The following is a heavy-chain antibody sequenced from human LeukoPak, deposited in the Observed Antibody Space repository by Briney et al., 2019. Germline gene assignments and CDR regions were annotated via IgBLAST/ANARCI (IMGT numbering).Heavy chain of an antibody. V-gene: IGHV3-33*06. CDR1: GFNFRSYA. CDR3: AKEVGPDLGA. Sequence: PGRSLRLSCGGSGFNFRSYAIHWVRQPPGKGLEWVAIIWYDGSKTYYAESVKGRFTISRDNSNNMAYLQMSSLRVEDTAVYFCAKEVGPDLGAWGQGTLVTVSS. CDR2: IWYDGSKT. D-gene: IGHD1-26*01. J-gene: IGHJ4*02.